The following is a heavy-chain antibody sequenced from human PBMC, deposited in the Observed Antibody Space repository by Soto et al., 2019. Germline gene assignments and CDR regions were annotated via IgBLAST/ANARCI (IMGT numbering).Heavy chain of an antibody. CDR3: ARDYGSGSYYLYYYYGMDV. D-gene: IGHD3-10*01. CDR2: IKQDGSEK. V-gene: IGHV3-7*03. Sequence: SGGSLRLSCAASGFTFSSYWMSWVRQAPGKGLEWVANIKQDGSEKYYVDSVKGRFTISRDNAKNSLYLQMNSLRAEDTAVYYCARDYGSGSYYLYYYYGMDVWGQGTTVTVSS. CDR1: GFTFSSYW. J-gene: IGHJ6*02.